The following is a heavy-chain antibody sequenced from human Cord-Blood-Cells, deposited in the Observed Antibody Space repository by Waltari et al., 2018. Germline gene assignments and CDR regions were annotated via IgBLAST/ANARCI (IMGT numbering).Heavy chain of an antibody. D-gene: IGHD6-13*01. CDR1: GLTFSSYW. Sequence: EVQLVESGGGLVQPGGSLRLSCAASGLTFSSYWMSWVRQAPGKGLEWVANIKQDGSEKYYVDSVKGRFTISRDNAKNSLYLQMNSLRAEDTAVYYCARGANSWYYWGQGTLVTVSS. V-gene: IGHV3-7*01. J-gene: IGHJ4*02. CDR2: IKQDGSEK. CDR3: ARGANSWYY.